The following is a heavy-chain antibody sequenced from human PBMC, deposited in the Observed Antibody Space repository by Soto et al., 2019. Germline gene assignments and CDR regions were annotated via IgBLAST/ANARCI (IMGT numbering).Heavy chain of an antibody. CDR1: GFTFSSYS. Sequence: EVQLVESGGGLVQPGGSLRLSCAASGFTFSSYSMNWVRQAPGKGLEWVSYISSSSSTIYYADSVTGRFTISRDNAKNQLYLQMNSLRDEDTAVYYCARYHSSGYYYYGMDVWGPGTTVTGSS. D-gene: IGHD6-19*01. CDR2: ISSSSSTI. J-gene: IGHJ6*02. V-gene: IGHV3-48*02. CDR3: ARYHSSGYYYYGMDV.